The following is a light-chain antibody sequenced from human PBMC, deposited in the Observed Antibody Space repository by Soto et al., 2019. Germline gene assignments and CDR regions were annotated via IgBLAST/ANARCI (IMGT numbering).Light chain of an antibody. Sequence: QSALTQPASVSGSPGQSITISCTGTSSDVGSYNVVSWYQQHPGKAPKLMIYEGGKRPSGVSDRFSGSKSGNTASLTISGLQAEDEADYYCCTYAGGTTWVFGGGTKLTVL. CDR3: CTYAGGTTWV. J-gene: IGLJ3*02. V-gene: IGLV2-23*01. CDR2: EGG. CDR1: SSDVGSYNV.